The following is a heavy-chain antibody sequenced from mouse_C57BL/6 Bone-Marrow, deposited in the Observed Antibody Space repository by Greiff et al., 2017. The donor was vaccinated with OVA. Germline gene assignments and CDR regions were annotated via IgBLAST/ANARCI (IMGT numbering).Heavy chain of an antibody. V-gene: IGHV2-9-1*01. CDR2: IWTCGVT. CDR1: GFSLTSYS. CDR3: ARTLPDGYYFDY. J-gene: IGHJ2*01. Sequence: VMLVESGPGLVAPSQSLSITCTVSGFSLTSYSISWVRQPPGKGLEWLGIIWTCGVTTSNSALKSRLSISKDNSKRQVFVKMNSLQTDDTARYYCARTLPDGYYFDYWGQGTTLTVSS. D-gene: IGHD2-3*01.